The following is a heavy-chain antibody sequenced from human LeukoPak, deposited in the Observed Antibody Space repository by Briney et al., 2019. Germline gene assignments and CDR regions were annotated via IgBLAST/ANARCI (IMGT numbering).Heavy chain of an antibody. D-gene: IGHD3-10*01. CDR1: GYTFTGYY. J-gene: IGHJ3*02. CDR2: INPNSGGT. V-gene: IGHV1-2*04. Sequence: ASVKVSCKASGYTFTGYYMHWVRQAPGQGLEWMGWINPNSGGTNYAQKFQGWVTMTRDTSISTAYMELSRLRSDDTAVYYCARVNSYGSGSHRGDAFDIWGQGTMVTVSS. CDR3: ARVNSYGSGSHRGDAFDI.